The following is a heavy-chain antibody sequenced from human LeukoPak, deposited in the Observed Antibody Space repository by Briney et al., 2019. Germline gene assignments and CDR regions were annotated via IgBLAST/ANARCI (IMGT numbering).Heavy chain of an antibody. CDR1: GFTFSNSA. CDR2: ISGSGGST. D-gene: IGHD2-21*02. V-gene: IGHV3-23*01. Sequence: GRSLTLSCAASGFTFSNSAMHWVRQAPGKGLEWVSAISGSGGSTYYADSVKGRFTISRDNSKNTLYLQMNSLRAEDTAVYYCAKDSCGGDCYSGYWGQGTLVTVSS. J-gene: IGHJ4*02. CDR3: AKDSCGGDCYSGY.